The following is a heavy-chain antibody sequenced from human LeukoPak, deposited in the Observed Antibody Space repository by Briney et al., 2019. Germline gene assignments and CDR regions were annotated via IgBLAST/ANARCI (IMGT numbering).Heavy chain of an antibody. CDR1: GGSNSSYY. D-gene: IGHD5-18*01. CDR3: AREYNGYSYGPHDAFDI. V-gene: IGHV4-59*01. Sequence: SETLSLTCTVSGGSNSSYYWSWIRQPPGKGLEWIGYIYYSGSTNYNPSLKSRVTISVDTSKNQFSLKLSSVTAADTAVYYCAREYNGYSYGPHDAFDIWGQGTMVTVSS. CDR2: IYYSGST. J-gene: IGHJ3*02.